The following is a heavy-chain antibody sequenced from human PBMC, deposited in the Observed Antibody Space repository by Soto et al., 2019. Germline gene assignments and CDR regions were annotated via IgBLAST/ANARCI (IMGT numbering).Heavy chain of an antibody. CDR2: IYYSATT. J-gene: IGHJ6*02. CDR1: GGSISSYY. CDR3: AKDPTYDSSGYYFYYGMDV. V-gene: IGHV4-59*01. Sequence: SETLSLTCTVSGGSISSYYWSWIRQPPGKGLEWIGYIYYSATTNYNPSLKSRVTISVDTSKNQFSLKLSSVTAADTAVYYCAKDPTYDSSGYYFYYGMDVWGQGTTVTVSS. D-gene: IGHD3-22*01.